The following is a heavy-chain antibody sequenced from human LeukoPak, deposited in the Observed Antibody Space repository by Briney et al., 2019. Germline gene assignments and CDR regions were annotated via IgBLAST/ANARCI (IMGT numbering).Heavy chain of an antibody. CDR3: ARRPYSTSWYYFDY. CDR1: GFTFSDYY. Sequence: PGGSLRLSCAAPGFTFSDYYMSWVRQAPGKGLEWVSYISGSGSMLHYADSVKGRSTISRDNAKNSLYLQMSTLRAEDTAVYYCARRPYSTSWYYFDYWGQGTLVTVSS. J-gene: IGHJ4*02. V-gene: IGHV3-11*04. CDR2: ISGSGSML. D-gene: IGHD6-13*01.